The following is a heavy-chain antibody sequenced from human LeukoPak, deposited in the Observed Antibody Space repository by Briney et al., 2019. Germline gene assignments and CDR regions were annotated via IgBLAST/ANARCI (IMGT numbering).Heavy chain of an antibody. Sequence: SETLSLTCAVSVYSISSGYYWGWIRQPPGKGLEWIGSIYHSGSTYYNPSLKRRVTISVDTSKNQFSLKLSSVTAAETAVYYCARDQWFGDQYYYGMDVWGKGTTDTVSS. J-gene: IGHJ6*04. CDR3: ARDQWFGDQYYYGMDV. CDR1: VYSISSGYY. V-gene: IGHV4-38-2*02. CDR2: IYHSGST. D-gene: IGHD3-10*01.